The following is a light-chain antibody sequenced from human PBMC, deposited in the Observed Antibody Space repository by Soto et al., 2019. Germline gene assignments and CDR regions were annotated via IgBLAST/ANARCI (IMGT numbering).Light chain of an antibody. Sequence: QSLLTQPASVSGSPGQSITISCTGTSNDVGGYNYVSWYQQHPGKAPKLMIYDVSNRPSGVSNRFSGSKSGNTASLTISGLQAEDEADYYCSSYTSSSTYVFGTGTKVTVL. CDR3: SSYTSSSTYV. CDR1: SNDVGGYNY. CDR2: DVS. J-gene: IGLJ1*01. V-gene: IGLV2-14*01.